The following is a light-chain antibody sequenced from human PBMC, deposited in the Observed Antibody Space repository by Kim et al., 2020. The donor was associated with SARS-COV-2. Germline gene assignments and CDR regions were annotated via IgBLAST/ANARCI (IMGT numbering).Light chain of an antibody. CDR2: DVT. Sequence: GQSITISRTGTSRDIGSFAYVSWYQQYPGKAPRLIIHDVTERPSGISNRFSGSRSGNTASLTISGLQAEDEADYHCSSYTLTSTWVFGGGTQLTVL. CDR3: SSYTLTSTWV. CDR1: SRDIGSFAY. J-gene: IGLJ3*02. V-gene: IGLV2-14*03.